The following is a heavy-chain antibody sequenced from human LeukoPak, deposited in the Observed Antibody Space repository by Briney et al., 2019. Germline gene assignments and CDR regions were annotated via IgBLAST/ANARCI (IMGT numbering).Heavy chain of an antibody. J-gene: IGHJ4*02. Sequence: SETLSLTCSVSGGSISSRSYYWGWIRQPPRKGLEWIGIIYYSGSTYYNPSLKSRVTISVDTSKNQFSLKLSSVTAADTGVYYCARAPATAKPPDLHFDYWGQGTLVTVSS. CDR2: IYYSGST. CDR1: GGSISSRSYY. CDR3: ARAPATAKPPDLHFDY. D-gene: IGHD2-2*02. V-gene: IGHV4-39*07.